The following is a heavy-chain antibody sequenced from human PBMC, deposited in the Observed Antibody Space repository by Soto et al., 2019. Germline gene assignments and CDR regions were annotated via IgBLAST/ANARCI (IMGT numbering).Heavy chain of an antibody. CDR3: ARGLRAAAGRDYFQY. Sequence: QVQLVESGGGVVQPGRSLTLSCAASGFIFSSYGMHWVRQAPGKGLQWVAVIWYDGSNTYYPDSVKGRFTISRDNSKNTLYLQMNSLRAEDTAVYYCARGLRAAAGRDYFQYWGQGTLVTVSS. D-gene: IGHD6-13*01. J-gene: IGHJ1*01. CDR1: GFIFSSYG. V-gene: IGHV3-33*01. CDR2: IWYDGSNT.